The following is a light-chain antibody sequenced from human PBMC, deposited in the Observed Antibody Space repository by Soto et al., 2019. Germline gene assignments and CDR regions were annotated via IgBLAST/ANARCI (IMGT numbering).Light chain of an antibody. J-gene: IGKJ1*01. V-gene: IGKV3-20*01. CDR2: DAS. CDR3: QQYGSSPGT. Sequence: IVLSRCETTRSVSRGERSTPSCRTSQSVSSSYLAWYQQKPGQAPRLLIYDASSRATGIPDRFSGSGSGTDFTLTISRLQPEDFAVYYCQQYGSSPGTFGQGTKVDIK. CDR1: QSVSSSY.